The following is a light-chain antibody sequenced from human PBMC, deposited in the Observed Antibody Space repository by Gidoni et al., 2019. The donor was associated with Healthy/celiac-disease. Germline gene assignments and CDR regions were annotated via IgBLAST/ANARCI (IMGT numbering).Light chain of an antibody. V-gene: IGLV4-69*01. CDR2: LNSDDSH. CDR3: QTWGTGIPWV. Sequence: QLVLTQSPSASASLGASVKLTCTLSSGHSSYAIAWHQQQPEKGPRYLMKLNSDDSHSKGDGIPDRFSGSSSGAERYLTISSLQSEDEADYYCQTWGTGIPWVFGGGTKLXV. J-gene: IGLJ3*02. CDR1: SGHSSYA.